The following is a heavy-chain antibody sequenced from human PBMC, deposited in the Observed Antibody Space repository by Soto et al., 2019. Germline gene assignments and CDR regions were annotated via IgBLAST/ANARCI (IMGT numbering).Heavy chain of an antibody. CDR1: GFTFSSYG. D-gene: IGHD3-22*01. V-gene: IGHV3-33*01. CDR3: ARGGYYYDSSGYYYANDAFDI. Sequence: GGSLRLSCAASGFTFSSYGMHWVRQAPGKGLEWVAVIWYDGSNKYYADSVKGRFTTSRDNSKNTLYLQMNSLGAEDTAVYYCARGGYYYDSSGYYYANDAFDIWGQGTMVNVSS. CDR2: IWYDGSNK. J-gene: IGHJ3*02.